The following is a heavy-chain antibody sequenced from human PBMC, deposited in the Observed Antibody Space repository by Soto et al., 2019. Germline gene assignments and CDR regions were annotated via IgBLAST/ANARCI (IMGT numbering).Heavy chain of an antibody. CDR3: AREVDYYDSSGYYNWFDP. CDR2: IYYSGST. V-gene: IGHV4-59*01. CDR1: GCSISSYY. J-gene: IGHJ5*02. Sequence: PXETLSLTCTVAGCSISSYYWSWIRQPPGKGLEWIGYIYYSGSTNYNPSLKSRVTISVDTSKNQFSLKLSSVTAADTAVYYCAREVDYYDSSGYYNWFDPWGQGTLVTVSS. D-gene: IGHD3-22*01.